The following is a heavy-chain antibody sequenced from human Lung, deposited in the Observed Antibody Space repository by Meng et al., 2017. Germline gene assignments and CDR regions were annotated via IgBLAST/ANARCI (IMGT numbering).Heavy chain of an antibody. V-gene: IGHV3-15*01. CDR2: IKSNTDGGTA. Sequence: GESLKISCAASGFYFNNAWMSWVRQAPGKGLEWVGRIKSNTDGGTAEYAAPVTGRFTISRDDSKSTLYLQMSGLRIDDTGVYYCTWDDKAVSEYWGQGTLVTVSS. D-gene: IGHD1-26*01. CDR1: GFYFNNAW. J-gene: IGHJ4*02. CDR3: TWDDKAVSEY.